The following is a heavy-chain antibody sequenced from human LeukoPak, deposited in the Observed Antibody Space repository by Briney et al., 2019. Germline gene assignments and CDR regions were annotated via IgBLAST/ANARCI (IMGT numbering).Heavy chain of an antibody. CDR2: ISNYNGLT. J-gene: IGHJ4*02. CDR3: ARDKDLGAVAGTFDY. D-gene: IGHD6-19*01. V-gene: IGHV1-18*01. Sequence: ASVKVSCKASRYAFSASGISCVRQAPGQGLEWMGWISNYNGLTKYSQKFQGRVTVTTDTSTSTAYMELTRLTSDDTAVYYCARDKDLGAVAGTFDYWGQGTLVTVSS. CDR1: RYAFSASG.